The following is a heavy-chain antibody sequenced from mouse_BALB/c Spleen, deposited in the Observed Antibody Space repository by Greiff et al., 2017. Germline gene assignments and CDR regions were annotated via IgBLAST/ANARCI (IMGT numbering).Heavy chain of an antibody. CDR1: GFTFSSYA. Sequence: EVQVVESGGGLVKPGGSLKLSCAASGFTFSSYAMSWVRQSPEKRLEWVAEISSGGSYTYYPDTVTGRFTISRDNAKNTLYLEMSSLRSEDTAMYYCASHYYGSSYAMDYWGQGTSVTVSS. V-gene: IGHV5-9-4*01. CDR3: ASHYYGSSYAMDY. J-gene: IGHJ4*01. CDR2: ISSGGSYT. D-gene: IGHD1-1*01.